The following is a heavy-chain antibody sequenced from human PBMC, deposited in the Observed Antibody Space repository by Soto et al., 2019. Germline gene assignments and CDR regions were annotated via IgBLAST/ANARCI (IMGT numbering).Heavy chain of an antibody. V-gene: IGHV3-30-3*01. CDR2: ISYEGSNK. CDR3: ARDAAPVGGDWHFDL. Sequence: QVQLVESGGGVVQPGRSLRLSCAASGFTFTRCAMHWVRQAPGKGLEWVAAISYEGSNKYYRDSVKGRFTISRDNSKNLLYLQINSLRPEDTAMFYCARDAAPVGGDWHFDLWGRGTLVTVSS. CDR1: GFTFTRCA. J-gene: IGHJ2*01.